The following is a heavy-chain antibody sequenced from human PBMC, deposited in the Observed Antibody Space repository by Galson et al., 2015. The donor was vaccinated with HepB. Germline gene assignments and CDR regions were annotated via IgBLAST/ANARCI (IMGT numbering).Heavy chain of an antibody. Sequence: SVKVSCKASGYSFTGYSMHWVRQAPGQGLEWMGRINPNSGGTNYAQKFQGRVTMTRDTSISTAYMELSRLRSDDTAVYYCARDWGGPYSSSWGQGTLVTVSS. CDR2: INPNSGGT. V-gene: IGHV1-2*06. CDR3: ARDWGGPYSSS. CDR1: GYSFTGYS. D-gene: IGHD6-13*01. J-gene: IGHJ4*02.